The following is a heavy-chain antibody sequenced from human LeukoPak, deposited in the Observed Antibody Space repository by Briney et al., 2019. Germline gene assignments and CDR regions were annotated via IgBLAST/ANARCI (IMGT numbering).Heavy chain of an antibody. Sequence: SETLSLTCAVYGGSFSGYYWGWIRQPPGKGLEWIGEINHSGSTNYNPSLKSRVTISVDTSKNQFSLKLSSVTAADTAVYYCARGGNYGSLYYWGQGTLVTVSS. CDR1: GGSFSGYY. D-gene: IGHD4-11*01. CDR3: ARGGNYGSLYY. V-gene: IGHV4-34*01. CDR2: INHSGST. J-gene: IGHJ4*02.